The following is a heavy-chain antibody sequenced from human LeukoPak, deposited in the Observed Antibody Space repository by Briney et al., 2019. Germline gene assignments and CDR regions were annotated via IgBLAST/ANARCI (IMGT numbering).Heavy chain of an antibody. Sequence: GGSLRLSCAASGFSFTSYAMSWVRQAPGKGLEWVSGINGGGDKTYYRDSVKGRITISRDNSKNTLYLQMNSLRAEDTAVYYCAKPFGANDFDAFDIWGQRTMVTVSS. CDR2: INGGGDKT. J-gene: IGHJ3*02. CDR1: GFSFTSYA. V-gene: IGHV3-23*01. CDR3: AKPFGANDFDAFDI. D-gene: IGHD3-16*01.